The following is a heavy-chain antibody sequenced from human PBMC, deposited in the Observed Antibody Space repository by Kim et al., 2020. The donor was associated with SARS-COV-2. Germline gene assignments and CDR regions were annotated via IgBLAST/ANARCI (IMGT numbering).Heavy chain of an antibody. CDR3: AKGRGEGYFDN. CDR2: ST. J-gene: IGHJ4*02. D-gene: IGHD3-10*01. Sequence: STDYANSVKCRFTMYRENSKIMVYLEMDSLRADDTAIYYCAKGRGEGYFDNWGQGTLVTVSS. V-gene: IGHV3-23*01.